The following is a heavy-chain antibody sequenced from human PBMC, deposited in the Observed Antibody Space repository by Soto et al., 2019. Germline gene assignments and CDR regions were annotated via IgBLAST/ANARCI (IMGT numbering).Heavy chain of an antibody. V-gene: IGHV1-69*13. J-gene: IGHJ3*02. Sequence: SVKVSCKASGGTFSSYAISWVRQAPGQGLEWMGGIIPIFGTANYAQKFQGRVTITADESTSTAYMELSSLRSEDTAVYYCARQRMSSGFDAFDIWGQGTMVTVSS. CDR1: GGTFSSYA. CDR2: IIPIFGTA. D-gene: IGHD6-19*01. CDR3: ARQRMSSGFDAFDI.